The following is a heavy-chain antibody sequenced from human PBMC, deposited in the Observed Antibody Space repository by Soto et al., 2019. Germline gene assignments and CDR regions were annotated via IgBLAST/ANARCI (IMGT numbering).Heavy chain of an antibody. V-gene: IGHV4-30-2*01. D-gene: IGHD1-1*01. CDR3: ARELNDVGFDP. Sequence: QLQLQESGSGLVKPSQTLSLTCAVSGGSISSGGYSWSWIRQPPGKGLEWIGYIYHSGSTYYNPSVKSPLTIAVDGSNIPFSLKLSSVTAADSAVHARARELNDVGFDPWGQGTLVTVSS. J-gene: IGHJ5*02. CDR1: GGSISSGGYS. CDR2: IYHSGST.